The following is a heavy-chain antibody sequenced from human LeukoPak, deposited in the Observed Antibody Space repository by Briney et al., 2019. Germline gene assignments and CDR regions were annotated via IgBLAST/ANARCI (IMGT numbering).Heavy chain of an antibody. J-gene: IGHJ3*02. CDR3: ARGLDSSGWYGGAFDI. Sequence: GASVKVSCKASGYTFTGYYMHWVRQAPGQGLGWMGWVDPNSGGTNYAQKFQGRGTMTRDTSISTAYMELSRLRSDDTAVYYCARGLDSSGWYGGAFDIWGQGTMFTVSS. V-gene: IGHV1-2*02. CDR2: VDPNSGGT. D-gene: IGHD6-19*01. CDR1: GYTFTGYY.